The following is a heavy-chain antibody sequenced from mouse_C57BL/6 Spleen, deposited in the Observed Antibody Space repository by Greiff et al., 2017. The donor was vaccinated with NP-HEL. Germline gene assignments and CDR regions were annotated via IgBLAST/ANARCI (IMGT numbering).Heavy chain of an antibody. J-gene: IGHJ2*01. CDR1: GYTFTSYW. D-gene: IGHD1-1*01. CDR2: IDPSDSET. V-gene: IGHV1-52*01. CDR3: ARRSDYYGSSYDY. Sequence: VQLQQPGAELVRPGSSVKLSCKASGYTFTSYWMHWVKQRPIQGLEWIGNIDPSDSETHYNQKFKDKATLTVDKSSSTAYMQLSIRTSEDSAVYYCARRSDYYGSSYDYWGQGTTLTVSS.